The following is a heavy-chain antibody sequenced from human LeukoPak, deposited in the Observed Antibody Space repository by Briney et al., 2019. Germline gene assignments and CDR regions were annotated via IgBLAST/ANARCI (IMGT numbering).Heavy chain of an antibody. CDR2: ISWNSGSI. V-gene: IGHV3-9*01. Sequence: PGRSLRLSCAASGFTFDDYAMHWVRQAPGKGLEWVSGISWNSGSIGYADSVKGRFTISRDNAKNSLYLQMNSLRAEDTALYYCARDIDSSSWEAFDIWGQGTMATVSS. CDR1: GFTFDDYA. CDR3: ARDIDSSSWEAFDI. D-gene: IGHD6-13*01. J-gene: IGHJ3*02.